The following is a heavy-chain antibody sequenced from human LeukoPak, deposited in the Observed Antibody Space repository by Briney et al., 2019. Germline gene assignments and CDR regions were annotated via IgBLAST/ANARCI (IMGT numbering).Heavy chain of an antibody. CDR2: INHSGST. CDR3: ARGVTDY. Sequence: SETLSLTCTVSGGSMSPYHWGWIRQPPGKGLEWIGEINHSGSTNYNPSLKSRVTISVDTSKNQFSLKLSSVTAADTAVYYCARGVTDYWGQGTLVTVSS. D-gene: IGHD3-10*01. CDR1: GGSMSPYH. V-gene: IGHV4-34*01. J-gene: IGHJ4*02.